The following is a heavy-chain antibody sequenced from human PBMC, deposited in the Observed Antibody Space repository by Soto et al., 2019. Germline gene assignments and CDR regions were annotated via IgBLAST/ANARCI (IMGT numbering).Heavy chain of an antibody. V-gene: IGHV4-34*01. Sequence: SETLSLTCAVYGGSFSGYYWSWIRQPPGKGLEWIGEINHSGSTNYNPSLKSRVTISVDTSKYQFSLKLSSVTAADKAVYYCARVVVPAVGDWSDPRGQGTLVTVSS. CDR3: ARVVVPAVGDWSDP. CDR2: INHSGST. D-gene: IGHD2-2*01. CDR1: GGSFSGYY. J-gene: IGHJ5*02.